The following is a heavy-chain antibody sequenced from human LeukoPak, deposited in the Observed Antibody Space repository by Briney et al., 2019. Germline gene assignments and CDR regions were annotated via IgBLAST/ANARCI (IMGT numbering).Heavy chain of an antibody. D-gene: IGHD3-10*01. CDR2: INPNNGDT. Sequence: ASVKVSCKASGYTFTGYFMHWARQAPGQGLEWMGWINPNNGDTNYAQTFQGRVTMTRDTSISTAYMELSNLRSDDTAMFYCARDLYGSGSSNWFGHWGQGTLLTVSS. J-gene: IGHJ5*02. CDR1: GYTFTGYF. V-gene: IGHV1-2*02. CDR3: ARDLYGSGSSNWFGH.